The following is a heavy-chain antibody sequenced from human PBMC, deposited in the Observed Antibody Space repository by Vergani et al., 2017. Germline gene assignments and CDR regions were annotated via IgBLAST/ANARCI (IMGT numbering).Heavy chain of an antibody. J-gene: IGHJ4*02. CDR1: GFTFSSYS. D-gene: IGHD2-2*01. CDR3: ASSKVPGTFDY. V-gene: IGHV3-66*01. CDR2: IYSGGST. Sequence: VQLVESGGGVVQPGGSLRLSCAASGFTFSSYSMSWVRQAPGKGLEWVSVIYSGGSTYYADSVKGRFIISRDNSKNTLYLQMNSLRAEDTAVYYCASSKVPGTFDYWGQGTLVTVSS.